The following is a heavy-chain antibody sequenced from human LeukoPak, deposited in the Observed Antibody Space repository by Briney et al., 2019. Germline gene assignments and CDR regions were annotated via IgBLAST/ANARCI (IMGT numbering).Heavy chain of an antibody. Sequence: GGSPRLSCAASGFTVSSNYMSWVRQAPGKGLEWVSVIYSGGSTYYADSVKGRFTISRDNSKNTLYLQMNSLRAEDTAVYCCARARTNWNHPYAGDYYYMDVWGKGTTVTVSS. CDR3: ARARTNWNHPYAGDYYYMDV. D-gene: IGHD1-1*01. CDR2: IYSGGST. CDR1: GFTVSSNY. J-gene: IGHJ6*03. V-gene: IGHV3-53*01.